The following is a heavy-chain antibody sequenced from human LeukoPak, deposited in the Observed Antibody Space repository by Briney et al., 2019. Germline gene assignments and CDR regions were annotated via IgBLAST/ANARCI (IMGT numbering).Heavy chain of an antibody. J-gene: IGHJ5*02. D-gene: IGHD3-3*01. CDR1: GASISSNGYY. Sequence: PSETLSLTCTVSGASISSNGYYWSWIRQHPGKGLEWIGYIYYSGSTYYNPSLKSRVIISVDTSKNQFSLKLSSVTAADTAVYYCARGSTVLRFLEWFPPFDPWGQGTLVTVSS. CDR2: IYYSGST. V-gene: IGHV4-31*03. CDR3: ARGSTVLRFLEWFPPFDP.